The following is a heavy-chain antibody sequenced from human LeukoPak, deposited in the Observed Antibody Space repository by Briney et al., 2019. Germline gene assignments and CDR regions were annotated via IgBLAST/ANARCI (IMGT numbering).Heavy chain of an antibody. CDR2: INTNTGNP. V-gene: IGHV7-4-1*02. Sequence: ASVKVSCKASGYTFTGYYMHWVRQAPGQGLEWMGWINTNTGNPTYAQGFTGRFVFSLDTSVSTAYLQISSLKAEDTAVYYCARVVYSSSLHFDYWGQGTLVTVSS. D-gene: IGHD6-13*01. CDR3: ARVVYSSSLHFDY. CDR1: GYTFTGYY. J-gene: IGHJ4*02.